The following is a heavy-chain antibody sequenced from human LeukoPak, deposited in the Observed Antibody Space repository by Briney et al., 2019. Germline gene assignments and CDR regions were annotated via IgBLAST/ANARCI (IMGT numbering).Heavy chain of an antibody. CDR2: INHSGST. CDR3: ARGGYGDYDDYFDY. J-gene: IGHJ4*02. CDR1: GGSFSGYY. Sequence: PSGTLSLTCAVYGGSFSGYYWSWIRQPPGKGLEWIGEINHSGSTNYNPSLKSRVTISVDTSKNQFSLKLSSVTAADTAVYYCARGGYGDYDDYFDYWGQGTLVTVSS. V-gene: IGHV4-34*01. D-gene: IGHD4-17*01.